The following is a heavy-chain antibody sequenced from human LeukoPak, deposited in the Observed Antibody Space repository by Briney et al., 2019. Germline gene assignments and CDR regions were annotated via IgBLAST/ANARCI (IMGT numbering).Heavy chain of an antibody. CDR2: IIPLFKTA. CDR1: RGSLSSYG. CDR3: ARADYDDYGNWALEAFDY. Sequence: SVKVSCRASRGSLSSYGFSWVRQAPGQGLDWMGGIIPLFKTAKYAQKFQDRVTITADESSSTVYMELSSLRSEDTAVYYCARADYDDYGNWALEAFDYWGQGTLVTVSS. V-gene: IGHV1-69*13. D-gene: IGHD4-17*01. J-gene: IGHJ4*02.